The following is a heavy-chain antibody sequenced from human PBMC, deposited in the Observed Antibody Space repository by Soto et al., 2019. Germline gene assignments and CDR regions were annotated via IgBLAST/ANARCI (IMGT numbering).Heavy chain of an antibody. V-gene: IGHV1-8*01. CDR2: MNPNSGNT. Sequence: QVQLVQSGAEVKKPGASVKVSCKASGYTFTSYDINWVRQATGQGLEWMGWMNPNSGNTGNAQKLQGRVNMARNTSISTAYMELSSLRSEDTAVYYCARWPDGYYYYGMDVWGQGTTVTVSS. J-gene: IGHJ6*02. CDR3: ARWPDGYYYYGMDV. CDR1: GYTFTSYD.